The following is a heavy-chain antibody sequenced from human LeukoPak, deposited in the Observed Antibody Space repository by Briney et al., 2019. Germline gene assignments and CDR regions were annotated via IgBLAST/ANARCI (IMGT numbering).Heavy chain of an antibody. J-gene: IGHJ6*03. Sequence: PSETLSLTCTVSGYSISSGYYWGWIRQPPGKGLEWIGSIYHSGRTFYNPSLKSRVTISVDTSKNQFSLKLSSVTAADTAVYYCARGWGSTSYYYYYMDVWGKGTTVTVSS. CDR1: GYSISSGYY. CDR2: IYHSGRT. V-gene: IGHV4-38-2*02. CDR3: ARGWGSTSYYYYYMDV. D-gene: IGHD2-2*01.